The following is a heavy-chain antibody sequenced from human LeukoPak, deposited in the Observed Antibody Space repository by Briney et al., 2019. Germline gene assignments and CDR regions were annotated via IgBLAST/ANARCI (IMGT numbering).Heavy chain of an antibody. CDR1: GGSISSSGYY. J-gene: IGHJ4*02. Sequence: SETLSLTCTVSGGSISSSGYYWGWIRQPPGKGLQWIGSIYCSGSTYYNPSLKSRVTISVDTSKNKFSLKLSSVTAADTAVYYCARHDPVYYDFWSGYPLGGFDYWGQGTLVTVSS. CDR3: ARHDPVYYDFWSGYPLGGFDY. D-gene: IGHD3-3*01. CDR2: IYCSGST. V-gene: IGHV4-39*01.